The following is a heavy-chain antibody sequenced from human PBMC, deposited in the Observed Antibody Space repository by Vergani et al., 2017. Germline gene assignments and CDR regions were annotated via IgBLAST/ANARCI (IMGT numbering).Heavy chain of an antibody. CDR1: GFTFSSYW. J-gene: IGHJ6*03. D-gene: IGHD3-3*01. Sequence: EVQLLESGGGLVQPGGSLRLSCAASGFTFSSYWMSWVRQAPGKGLEWVANIKQDGSEKYYVDSVKGRFNISRDNAKNSLYLQMNSLRAEDTAVYYCATIFGANYYYYYMDVWGKGTTVTVSS. V-gene: IGHV3-7*03. CDR2: IKQDGSEK. CDR3: ATIFGANYYYYYMDV.